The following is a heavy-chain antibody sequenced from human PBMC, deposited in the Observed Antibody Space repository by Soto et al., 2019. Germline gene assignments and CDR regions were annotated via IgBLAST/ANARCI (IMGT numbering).Heavy chain of an antibody. Sequence: ASVKVSCKASGYTFTGYYMHWVRQAPGQGLEWMGWINPNSGGTNYAQKFQGWVTMTRDTSISTAYTELSRLRSDDTAVYYCARELVVVPAHNDAFHIWGQGTMVNVS. D-gene: IGHD2-2*01. CDR1: GYTFTGYY. V-gene: IGHV1-2*04. CDR3: ARELVVVPAHNDAFHI. J-gene: IGHJ3*02. CDR2: INPNSGGT.